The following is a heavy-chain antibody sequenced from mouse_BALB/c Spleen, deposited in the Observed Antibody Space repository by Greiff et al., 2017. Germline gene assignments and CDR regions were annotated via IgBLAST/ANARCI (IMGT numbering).Heavy chain of an antibody. Sequence: EVQLVESGGGLVKPGGSLKLSCAASGFTFSDYYMYWVCQTPEKRLEWVATISDGGSYTYYPDSVKGRFTISRDNAKNNLYLQMSSLKSEDTAMYYCARDDYRYDEGYFDVWGAGTTVTVSS. D-gene: IGHD2-14*01. CDR2: ISDGGSYT. CDR3: ARDDYRYDEGYFDV. V-gene: IGHV5-4*02. J-gene: IGHJ1*01. CDR1: GFTFSDYY.